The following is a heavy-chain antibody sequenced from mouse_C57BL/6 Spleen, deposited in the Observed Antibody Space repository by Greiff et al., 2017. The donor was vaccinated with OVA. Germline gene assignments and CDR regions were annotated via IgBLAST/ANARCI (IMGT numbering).Heavy chain of an antibody. D-gene: IGHD1-1*01. CDR1: GFTFSSYA. CDR3: ARDRDYYGKDYFDY. CDR2: ISDGGSYT. Sequence: DVMLVESGGGLVKPGGSLKLSCAASGFTFSSYAMSWVRQTPEKRLEWVATISDGGSYTYYPDNVKGRFTISRDNAKNNLYLQMSHLKSEDTAMYYCARDRDYYGKDYFDYWGQGTTLTVSS. J-gene: IGHJ2*01. V-gene: IGHV5-4*01.